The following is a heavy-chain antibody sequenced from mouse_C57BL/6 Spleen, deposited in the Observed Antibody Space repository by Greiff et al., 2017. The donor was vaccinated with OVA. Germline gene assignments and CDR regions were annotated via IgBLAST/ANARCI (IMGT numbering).Heavy chain of an antibody. CDR3: ARRSITTVVAVYYAMDY. D-gene: IGHD1-1*01. CDR2: ISSGSSTI. J-gene: IGHJ4*01. CDR1: GFTFSDYG. Sequence: EVQRVESGGGLVKPGGSLKLSCAASGFTFSDYGMHWVRQAPEKGLEWVAYISSGSSTIYYADTVKGRFTISRDNAKNTLFLQMTSLRSEDTAMYYCARRSITTVVAVYYAMDYWGQGTSVTVSS. V-gene: IGHV5-17*01.